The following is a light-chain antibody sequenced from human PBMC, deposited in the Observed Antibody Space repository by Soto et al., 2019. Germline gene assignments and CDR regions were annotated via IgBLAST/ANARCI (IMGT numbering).Light chain of an antibody. CDR2: EVS. CDR1: SSDVGGYNY. V-gene: IGLV2-14*01. CDR3: TSYTSNSTLA. J-gene: IGLJ2*01. Sequence: QSVLTQPASVSGSPGQSITISCTGTSSDVGGYNYVSWYQQHPGKAPKLMIYEVSNRPSGVSNRFSGSKSGNTASLTISALQADDEAHYYCTSYTSNSTLAFARGTKLTVL.